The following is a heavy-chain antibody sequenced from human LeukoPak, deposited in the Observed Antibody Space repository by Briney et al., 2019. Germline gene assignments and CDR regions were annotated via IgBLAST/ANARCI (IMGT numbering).Heavy chain of an antibody. CDR1: GGTFSSHA. CDR2: IVPIFGTA. CDR3: ATMGDGRFDY. D-gene: IGHD3-16*01. J-gene: IGHJ4*02. Sequence: SVKVSCEASGGTFSSHAIGWVRQAPGQGLEWMGGIVPIFGTANYAQKFQGRVTIIADKSTSTAYLELSSLRCEDTAVYYCATMGDGRFDYWGQGTLVTVSS. V-gene: IGHV1-69*06.